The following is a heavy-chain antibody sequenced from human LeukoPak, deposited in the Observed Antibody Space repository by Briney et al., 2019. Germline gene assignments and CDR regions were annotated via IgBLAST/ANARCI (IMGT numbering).Heavy chain of an antibody. V-gene: IGHV1-2*02. Sequence: ASVKVSCKASGYTFTGYYMHWVRQAPGQGLEWMGWINPNSGGTNYAQKFQGRVTMTRDTSISTAYMELSRLRSDDTAVYYCARRYYYDSSGYSQSYYYYYMDVWGKGTTVTVSS. D-gene: IGHD3-22*01. J-gene: IGHJ6*03. CDR3: ARRYYYDSSGYSQSYYYYYMDV. CDR1: GYTFTGYY. CDR2: INPNSGGT.